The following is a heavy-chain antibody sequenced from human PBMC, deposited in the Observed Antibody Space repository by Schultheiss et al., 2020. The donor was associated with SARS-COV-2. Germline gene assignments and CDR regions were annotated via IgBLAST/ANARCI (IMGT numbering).Heavy chain of an antibody. V-gene: IGHV1-8*01. Sequence: ASVKVSCKASGYTFTSYDINWVRQATGQGLEWMGWMNPNSGNTGYAQKFQGRVTMTRNTSISTAYMELSSLRSDDTAVYYCARDRYCSSTSCYPDYYYYYGMDVWGQGTTVTVSS. J-gene: IGHJ6*02. D-gene: IGHD2-2*01. CDR2: MNPNSGNT. CDR1: GYTFTSYD. CDR3: ARDRYCSSTSCYPDYYYYYGMDV.